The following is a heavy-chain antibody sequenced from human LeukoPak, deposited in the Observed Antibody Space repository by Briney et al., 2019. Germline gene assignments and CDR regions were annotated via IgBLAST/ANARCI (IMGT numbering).Heavy chain of an antibody. D-gene: IGHD4-23*01. J-gene: IGHJ4*02. V-gene: IGHV3-23*01. CDR1: GFTFSSYG. CDR3: AKEGHYGGNFAYFDY. Sequence: GGSLRLSCAPSGFTFSSYGMNWVREAPGKALEWVSGVSGSGVSTYYADSVKGRFTISRDNSKNTLYLQMNSLRAEDTAVYYCAKEGHYGGNFAYFDYWGQGTLVTVSS. CDR2: VSGSGVST.